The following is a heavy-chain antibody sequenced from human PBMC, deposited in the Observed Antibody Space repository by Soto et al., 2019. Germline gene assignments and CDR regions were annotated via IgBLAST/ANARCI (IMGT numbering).Heavy chain of an antibody. CDR1: GGSVNNANYF. CDR3: ARDADYGGSRGGMDV. J-gene: IGHJ6*02. CDR2: IYYSGST. Sequence: QVRLEESGPGLVKPSETLSLICSVSGGSVNNANYFWNWIRHHPENGLEWIGYIYYSGSTRYNPSFKTRATLSIDTSKNHFSLRLNSVTVADTDVYFCARDADYGGSRGGMDVWGRGTTVTVSS. D-gene: IGHD4-17*01. V-gene: IGHV4-31*03.